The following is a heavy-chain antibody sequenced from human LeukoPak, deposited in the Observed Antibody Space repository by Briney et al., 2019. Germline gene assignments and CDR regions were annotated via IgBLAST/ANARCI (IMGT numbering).Heavy chain of an antibody. CDR1: GYTFTRYY. CDR3: ARVIAVAGTKPYYYYYGMDV. J-gene: IGHJ6*02. Sequence: VSVKDSCKASGYTFTRYYIHWVRQAPGQALEWMGIINPSGGITSYAQKFQGRVTMTRDMSTSTAYMELSSLRSEDTAVYYCARVIAVAGTKPYYYYYGMDVWGQGTTVTVSS. CDR2: INPSGGIT. D-gene: IGHD6-19*01. V-gene: IGHV1-46*01.